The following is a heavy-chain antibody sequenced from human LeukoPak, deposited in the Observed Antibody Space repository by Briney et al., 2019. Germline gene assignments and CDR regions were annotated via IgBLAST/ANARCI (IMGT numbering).Heavy chain of an antibody. D-gene: IGHD2-21*01. CDR1: GYTFTGYY. J-gene: IGHJ4*02. Sequence: ASVKVSCKASGYTFTGYYMHWVRQAPGQGREWMGWINPNSGGTNYAQKFQGRVTMTRDTSISTAYMELSRLRSDDTAVYYCARVGGRFAIGAEYWGQGILVTVSS. V-gene: IGHV1-2*02. CDR2: INPNSGGT. CDR3: ARVGGRFAIGAEY.